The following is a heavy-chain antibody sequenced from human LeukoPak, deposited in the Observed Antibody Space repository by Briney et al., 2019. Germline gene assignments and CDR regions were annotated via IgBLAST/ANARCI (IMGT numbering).Heavy chain of an antibody. CDR1: GGSISSGSYY. J-gene: IGHJ6*03. D-gene: IGHD2-15*01. Sequence: SETLSLTCTVSGGSISSGSYYWSWIRQPAGKGLEWIGRIYTSGSTNYNPSLKSRVTISVDTSKNQFSLKLSSVTAADTAVYYCARGLGDIYCSGGSCYGPYYYMDVWGKGTTVTVSS. CDR2: IYTSGST. CDR3: ARGLGDIYCSGGSCYGPYYYMDV. V-gene: IGHV4-61*02.